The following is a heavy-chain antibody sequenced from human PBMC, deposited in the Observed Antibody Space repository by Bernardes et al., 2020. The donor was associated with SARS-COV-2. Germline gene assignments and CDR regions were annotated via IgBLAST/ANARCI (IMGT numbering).Heavy chain of an antibody. CDR2: IWYDGSNK. Sequence: GGSLRLSCAASGFTFSSYSMNWVRQAPGKGLEWVAVIWYDGSNKYYADSVKGRFTISRDNSKNTLYLQMNSLRAEDTAVYYCARDTYYYDSSGYYYVPYYYYVMDVWGQGTTVTVSS. CDR1: GFTFSSYS. D-gene: IGHD3-22*01. CDR3: ARDTYYYDSSGYYYVPYYYYVMDV. J-gene: IGHJ6*02. V-gene: IGHV3-33*08.